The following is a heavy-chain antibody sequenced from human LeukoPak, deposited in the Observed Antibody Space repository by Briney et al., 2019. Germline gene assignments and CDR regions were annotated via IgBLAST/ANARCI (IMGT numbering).Heavy chain of an antibody. D-gene: IGHD2-2*01. Sequence: SVKVSCKASGYTFIGYYIHWVRQAPGQGLEWMGRIIPILGIANYAQKFQGRVTITADKSTSTAYMELSSLRSEDTAVYYCARDTAAAIPFDYWGQGTLVTVSS. V-gene: IGHV1-69*04. CDR1: GYTFIGYY. CDR2: IIPILGIA. CDR3: ARDTAAAIPFDY. J-gene: IGHJ4*02.